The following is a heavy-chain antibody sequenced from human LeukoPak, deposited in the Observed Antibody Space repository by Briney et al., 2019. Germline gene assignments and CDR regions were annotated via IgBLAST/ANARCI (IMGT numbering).Heavy chain of an antibody. CDR3: ARDLRQAGWVFDY. CDR1: GFTVSSSY. D-gene: IGHD6-19*01. V-gene: IGHV3-53*01. J-gene: IGHJ4*02. Sequence: GGSLRLSCAASGFTVSSSYMSWVRQAPGKGLEWVSVIYSGGSTYYADSVKGRFTISRDNSKNTLYLRMNSLRAEDTAVYYCARDLRQAGWVFDYWGQGTLVTVSS. CDR2: IYSGGST.